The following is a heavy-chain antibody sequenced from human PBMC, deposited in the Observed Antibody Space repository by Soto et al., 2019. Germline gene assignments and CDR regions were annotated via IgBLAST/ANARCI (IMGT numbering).Heavy chain of an antibody. CDR1: GGSISSSSYY. J-gene: IGHJ5*02. CDR3: ARRARGWFDP. CDR2: IYYSGST. D-gene: IGHD5-12*01. V-gene: IGHV4-39*01. Sequence: QLQLQESGPGLVKPSETLSLTCTVSGGSISSSSYYWGWIRQPPGKGLEWIGSIYYSGSTYYNPSLKSRVTISVNTSKNQFSLKLSSVTAADTAVYYCARRARGWFDPWGQGTLVTVSS.